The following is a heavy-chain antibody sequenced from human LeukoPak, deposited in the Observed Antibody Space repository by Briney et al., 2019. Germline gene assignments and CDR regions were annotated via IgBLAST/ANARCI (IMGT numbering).Heavy chain of an antibody. CDR3: ARDGTAAGLYFDL. Sequence: PGGSLRLSCEVSGFTFTDYWMNWVRQAPGKGPEWVASIRQDGSEKTYVYSVKGRFTISRDNTKNSLSLQLNGLRAEDTAVYYCARDGTAAGLYFDLWGQGTLVTVSS. CDR2: IRQDGSEK. D-gene: IGHD6-13*01. CDR1: GFTFTDYW. J-gene: IGHJ4*01. V-gene: IGHV3-7*01.